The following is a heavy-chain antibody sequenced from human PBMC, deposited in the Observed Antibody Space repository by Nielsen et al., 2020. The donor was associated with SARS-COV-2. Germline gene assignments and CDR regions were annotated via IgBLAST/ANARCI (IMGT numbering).Heavy chain of an antibody. D-gene: IGHD6-19*01. CDR2: ISWNSGSI. J-gene: IGHJ6*02. CDR3: ARDRVAVAGSPLDYYYYGMDV. Sequence: SLKISCAASGFTFDDCAMHWVRQAPGKGLEWVSGISWNSGSIGYADSVKGRFTISRDNSKNTLYLQMNSLRAEDTAVYYCARDRVAVAGSPLDYYYYGMDVWGQGTTVTVSS. V-gene: IGHV3-9*01. CDR1: GFTFDDCA.